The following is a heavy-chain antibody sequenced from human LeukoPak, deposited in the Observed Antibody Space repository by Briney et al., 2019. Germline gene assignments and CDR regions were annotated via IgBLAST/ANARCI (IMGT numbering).Heavy chain of an antibody. V-gene: IGHV3-48*03. Sequence: PGGSLRLSCAASGFTFRSYEMNWVRQAPGKGLEWVSYISSSGSTIYYADSVKGRFTISRDNAKNSLYLHMNSLRAEDTAVYYWARVETPSDYWGQGTLVTVSS. CDR3: ARVETPSDY. J-gene: IGHJ4*02. CDR1: GFTFRSYE. CDR2: ISSSGSTI.